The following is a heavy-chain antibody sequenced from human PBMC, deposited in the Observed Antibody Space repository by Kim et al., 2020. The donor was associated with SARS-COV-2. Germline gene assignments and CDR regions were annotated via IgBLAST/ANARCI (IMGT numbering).Heavy chain of an antibody. CDR3: AGLGESIDY. D-gene: IGHD3-16*01. J-gene: IGHJ4*02. CDR2: SST. V-gene: IGHV3-74*01. Sequence: SSTSYAGSVKGRFTIARDNAKNTLYLQMNSLRAEDTAVYYCAGLGESIDYWGQGTLVTVSS.